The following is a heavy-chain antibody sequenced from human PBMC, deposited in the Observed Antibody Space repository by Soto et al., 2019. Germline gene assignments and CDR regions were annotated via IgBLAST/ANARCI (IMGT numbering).Heavy chain of an antibody. J-gene: IGHJ4*02. CDR1: GGSISSSSYY. CDR3: ATFYSGSYLHFDY. Sequence: QLQLQESGPGLVKPSETLSLTCTVSGGSISSSSYYWGWIRQPPGKGLEWIGSIYYSGSTYYNPSLKSRVTLSVDTSKNQFSLKLSSVTAADTAVYYCATFYSGSYLHFDYWGQGTLVTVSS. V-gene: IGHV4-39*01. D-gene: IGHD1-26*01. CDR2: IYYSGST.